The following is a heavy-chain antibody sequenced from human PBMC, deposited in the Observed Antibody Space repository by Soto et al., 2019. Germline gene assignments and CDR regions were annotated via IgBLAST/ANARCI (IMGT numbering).Heavy chain of an antibody. CDR3: ARLGSDYGMDV. V-gene: IGHV4-30-2*01. D-gene: IGHD2-15*01. CDR1: GGSISSGGYS. CDR2: IYHSGST. J-gene: IGHJ6*02. Sequence: PSETLSLTCAVSGGSISSGGYSWSWIRQPPGKGLEWIGYIYHSGSTYYNPSLKSRVTISVDRSKNQFSLKLSSVTAADTAVYYCARLGSDYGMDVWGQGTTVTVSS.